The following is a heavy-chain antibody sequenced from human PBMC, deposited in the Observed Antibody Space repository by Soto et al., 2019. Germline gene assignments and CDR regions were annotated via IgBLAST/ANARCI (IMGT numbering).Heavy chain of an antibody. D-gene: IGHD2-2*01. Sequence: QVQLVESGGGVVQPGRSLRLSCAASGFTFSNYGMHWVRQAPGKGLEWVAIISYDGDNEYYADSVRGRFTISRDNSKNTVYLQTISLRHEDTAVYYCAKDGGPVYCNSPGCSAKHFDYWGQGTLVTVSS. V-gene: IGHV3-30*18. CDR1: GFTFSNYG. CDR2: ISYDGDNE. CDR3: AKDGGPVYCNSPGCSAKHFDY. J-gene: IGHJ4*02.